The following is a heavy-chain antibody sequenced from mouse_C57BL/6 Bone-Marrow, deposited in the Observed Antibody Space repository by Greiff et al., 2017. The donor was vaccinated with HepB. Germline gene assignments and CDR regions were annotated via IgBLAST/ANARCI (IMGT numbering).Heavy chain of an antibody. J-gene: IGHJ4*01. V-gene: IGHV1-76*01. D-gene: IGHD1-1*01. CDR2: IYPGSGNT. CDR3: ASSSSYYAMDY. Sequence: VQLQQSGAELVRPGASVKLSCKASGYTFTDYYINWVKQRPGQGLEWIARIYPGSGNTYYNEKFKGKATLTAEKSSITAYMQLSSLTSEDSAVYFCASSSSYYAMDYWGQGTSVTVSS. CDR1: GYTFTDYY.